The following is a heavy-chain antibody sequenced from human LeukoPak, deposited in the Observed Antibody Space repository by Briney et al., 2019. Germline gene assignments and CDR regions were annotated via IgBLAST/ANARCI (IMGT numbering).Heavy chain of an antibody. D-gene: IGHD3-10*01. CDR2: IYYSGST. Sequence: PSETLSLTCAVYGGSFSGYYWSWIRQPPGKGLEWIGYIYYSGSTNYNPSLKSRVTISVDTSKNQFSLKLSSVTAADTAVYYCASTITMVRGPPYYYYMDVWGKGTTVTISS. CDR3: ASTITMVRGPPYYYYMDV. V-gene: IGHV4-59*01. J-gene: IGHJ6*03. CDR1: GGSFSGYY.